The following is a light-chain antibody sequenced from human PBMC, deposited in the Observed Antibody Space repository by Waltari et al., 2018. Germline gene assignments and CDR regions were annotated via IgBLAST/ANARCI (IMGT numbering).Light chain of an antibody. CDR1: QSISSY. V-gene: IGKV1-39*01. CDR2: ADS. Sequence: DIQMTQSPSSLSASVGERVTITCRASQSISSYLNWYQQKPGKAPKVLIYADSSLQSGVPPRFSGSGSGTDFTITISSLQPEDFTTYYCQQSYRTPYTFGQGTKLQIK. CDR3: QQSYRTPYT. J-gene: IGKJ2*01.